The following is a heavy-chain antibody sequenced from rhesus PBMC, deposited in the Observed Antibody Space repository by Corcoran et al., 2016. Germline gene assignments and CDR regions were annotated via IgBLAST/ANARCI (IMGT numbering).Heavy chain of an antibody. CDR3: ARGGYYYSGSYYPSY. Sequence: QVQLQESGPGLVKPSETLSLTCAASGGSVSSSNWWSWIRQPPGKGPEWIGYISGSSGSTYYNPSLKSRVTISTDTSKNQFSLKLSSVTAADTAVYYCARGGYYYSGSYYPSYWGQGVLVTVSS. J-gene: IGHJ4*01. CDR2: ISGSSGST. D-gene: IGHD3-16*01. CDR1: GGSVSSSNW. V-gene: IGHV4-65*01.